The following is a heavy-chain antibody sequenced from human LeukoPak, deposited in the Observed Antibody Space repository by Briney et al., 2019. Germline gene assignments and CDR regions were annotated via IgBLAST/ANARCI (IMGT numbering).Heavy chain of an antibody. V-gene: IGHV3-74*01. D-gene: IGHD5-12*01. Sequence: GGSLRLSCAASGFTFSSYWMHWVRQAPGKGLMWVSRINSDGSSTSYADSVKGRFTISRDNAKNTLYLQMNSLGAEDTAVFYCARVGKAGYVGYPLDYRGQGTLVTVSS. J-gene: IGHJ4*02. CDR1: GFTFSSYW. CDR2: INSDGSST. CDR3: ARVGKAGYVGYPLDY.